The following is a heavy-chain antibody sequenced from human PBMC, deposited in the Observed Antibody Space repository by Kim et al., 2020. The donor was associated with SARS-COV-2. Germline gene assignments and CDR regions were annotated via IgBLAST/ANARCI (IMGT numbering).Heavy chain of an antibody. Sequence: GGSLRLSCAASGFTFSSYGMHWVRQAPGKGLEWVAVIWYDGSNKYYADSVKGRFTISRDNSKNTLYLQMNSLRAEDTAMYYCARDRDYYDSGGYYSYYYGMDVWGQGTTGTVSS. CDR3: ARDRDYYDSGGYYSYYYGMDV. J-gene: IGHJ6*02. D-gene: IGHD3-22*01. CDR2: IWYDGSNK. CDR1: GFTFSSYG. V-gene: IGHV3-33*01.